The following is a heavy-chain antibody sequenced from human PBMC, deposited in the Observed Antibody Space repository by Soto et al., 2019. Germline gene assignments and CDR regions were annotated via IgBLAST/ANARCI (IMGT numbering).Heavy chain of an antibody. CDR3: ATVGGSYWAIPSGY. V-gene: IGHV4-39*01. Sequence: QLQLQESGPGLVKPSETLSLTCTVSGYSISTNNYYWGWIRQPPGKGLEWIGSISYIGDTYYNPSLRGRVTISVDTSKNQFSLRLSSVTAADTAVYYCATVGGSYWAIPSGYWGQGTLVTVSS. CDR2: ISYIGDT. D-gene: IGHD1-26*01. CDR1: GYSISTNNYY. J-gene: IGHJ4*02.